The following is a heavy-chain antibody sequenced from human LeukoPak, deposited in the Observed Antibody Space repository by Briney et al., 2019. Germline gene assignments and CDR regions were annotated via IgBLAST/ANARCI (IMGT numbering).Heavy chain of an antibody. J-gene: IGHJ4*02. Sequence: GGSLRLPCAASGFTFSSYAMNWVRQAPGKGLEWVSAITGSGGRTYYADSVKGRFTISRDNSKNTLYLQMNSLRAEDTAVYYCARKNGLDYWGQGTLVTVSS. CDR1: GFTFSSYA. CDR2: ITGSGGRT. V-gene: IGHV3-23*01. CDR3: ARKNGLDY.